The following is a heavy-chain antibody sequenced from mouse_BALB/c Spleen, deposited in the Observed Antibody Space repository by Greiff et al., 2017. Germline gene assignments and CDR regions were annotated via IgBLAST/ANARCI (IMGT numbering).Heavy chain of an antibody. CDR2: INPGSGGT. CDR1: GYAFTNYL. Sequence: QVHVKQSGAELVRPGTSVKVSCKASGYAFTNYLIEWVKQRPGQGLEWIGVINPGSGGTNYNEKFKGKATLTADKSSSTAYMQLSSLTSDDSAVYFCARLLLRYYAMDYWGQGTSVTVSS. J-gene: IGHJ4*01. V-gene: IGHV1-54*01. CDR3: ARLLLRYYAMDY. D-gene: IGHD2-12*01.